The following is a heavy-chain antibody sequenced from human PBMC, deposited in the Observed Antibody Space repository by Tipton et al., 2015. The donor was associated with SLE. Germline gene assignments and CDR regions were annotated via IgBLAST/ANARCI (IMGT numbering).Heavy chain of an antibody. D-gene: IGHD3-3*01. CDR1: GFTFSSYG. Sequence: LSLTCAASGFTFSSYGMHWVRQAPGKGLEWVAVIWYDGSNKYYADSVKGRFTISRDSAKNSLYLQMDSLRAEDTAVYYCARDYDFWSGQMDAFDIWGQGTMVTVSS. CDR3: ARDYDFWSGQMDAFDI. CDR2: IWYDGSNK. J-gene: IGHJ3*02. V-gene: IGHV3-33*01.